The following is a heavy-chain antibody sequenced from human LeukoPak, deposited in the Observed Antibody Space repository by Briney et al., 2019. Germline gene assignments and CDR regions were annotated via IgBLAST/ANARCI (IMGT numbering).Heavy chain of an antibody. CDR3: AREGDYGDFNY. CDR1: GFTFSSYG. V-gene: IGHV3-30*03. Sequence: QPGGSLRLSCAASGFTFSSYGMHWVRQAPGKGLEWVAVISYDGSNKYYADSVKGRFTISRDNSKNTLYLQMNSLRAEDTAVYYCAREGDYGDFNYWGQGTLVTVSS. CDR2: ISYDGSNK. D-gene: IGHD4-17*01. J-gene: IGHJ4*02.